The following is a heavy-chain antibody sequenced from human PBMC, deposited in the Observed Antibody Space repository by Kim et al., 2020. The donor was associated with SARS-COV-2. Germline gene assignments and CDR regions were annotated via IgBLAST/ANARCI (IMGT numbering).Heavy chain of an antibody. CDR2: IYYSGST. CDR1: GGSISSSSYY. Sequence: SETLSLTCTVSGGSISSSSYYWGWIRQPPGKGLEWIGSIYYSGSTYYNPSLKSRVTITVDTSKNQFSLKLSPVTAADTAVYYCAGQSGWLQLFKCYFDYWGQGTLVTVSS. V-gene: IGHV4-39*01. D-gene: IGHD5-12*01. J-gene: IGHJ4*02. CDR3: AGQSGWLQLFKCYFDY.